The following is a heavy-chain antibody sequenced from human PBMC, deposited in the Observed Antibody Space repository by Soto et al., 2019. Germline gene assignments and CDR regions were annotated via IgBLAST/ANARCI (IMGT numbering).Heavy chain of an antibody. V-gene: IGHV3-21*02. Sequence: VQLVESGGGLVQPGGSLRLSCTASGFAFNTYSMNWVRQAPGKGLEWVSSINEDSTYIYYADSLRGRITISRDNAKDSSFLQMNSLRPDDTAVYYCVRDLGRYFRSGYMDLWGDGATVTVSS. J-gene: IGHJ6*03. CDR2: INEDSTYI. D-gene: IGHD3-9*01. CDR3: VRDLGRYFRSGYMDL. CDR1: GFAFNTYS.